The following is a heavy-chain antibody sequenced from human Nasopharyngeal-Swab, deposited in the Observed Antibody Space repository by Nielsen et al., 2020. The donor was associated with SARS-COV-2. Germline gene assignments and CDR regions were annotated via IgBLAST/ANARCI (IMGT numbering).Heavy chain of an antibody. CDR3: ARLNPFSSWYTVYYFDY. CDR2: IYYSGST. D-gene: IGHD6-13*01. V-gene: IGHV4-39*01. Sequence: WIGPSAGQWLAWIGSIYYSGSTYYNPSLKSRVTISVDTSKSQFSLKLSSVTAADTAVYYCARLNPFSSWYTVYYFDYWGQGTLVTVSS. J-gene: IGHJ4*02.